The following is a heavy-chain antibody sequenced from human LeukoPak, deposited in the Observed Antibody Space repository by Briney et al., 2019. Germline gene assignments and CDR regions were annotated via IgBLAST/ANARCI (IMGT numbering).Heavy chain of an antibody. Sequence: PSETLSLTCAVYGGSFSGYYWSWIRQPPGKGLEWIGEINHSGSTYYNPSLKSRVTISVDTSKNQFSLKLSSVTAADTAVYYCARIYDYVRGSYRRPDAFDIWGQGTMVTVSS. CDR2: INHSGST. V-gene: IGHV4-34*01. CDR1: GGSFSGYY. D-gene: IGHD3-16*02. J-gene: IGHJ3*02. CDR3: ARIYDYVRGSYRRPDAFDI.